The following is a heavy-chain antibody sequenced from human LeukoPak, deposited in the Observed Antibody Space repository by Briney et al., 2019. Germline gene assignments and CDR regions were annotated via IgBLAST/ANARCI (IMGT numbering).Heavy chain of an antibody. CDR3: ARGSGYVLDY. J-gene: IGHJ4*02. CDR1: GFSFSAFE. D-gene: IGHD2-15*01. V-gene: IGHV3-48*03. Sequence: PGGSLRLSCAASGFSFSAFEMNWVRQAPGKGLEWISHISTGGRTIYYADPVKGRFTISRDNAKNSLYLQMNNLRGEDTGVYYCARGSGYVLDYWTQGTLVTVSS. CDR2: ISTGGRTI.